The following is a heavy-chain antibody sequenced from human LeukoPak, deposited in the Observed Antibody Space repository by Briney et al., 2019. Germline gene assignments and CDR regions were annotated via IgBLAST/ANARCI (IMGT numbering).Heavy chain of an antibody. CDR2: IIPIFGTA. J-gene: IGHJ6*03. D-gene: IGHD4-17*01. CDR1: GGTFSSYA. V-gene: IGHV1-69*13. Sequence: GASVKVSCKASGGTFSSYAISWVRQAPGQGLEWMGGIIPIFGTANYAQKFQGRVTITADESTSTAYMELSSLRSEDTAVYYCALSYGDYVRYYYYYMDVWGKGTTVTISS. CDR3: ALSYGDYVRYYYYYMDV.